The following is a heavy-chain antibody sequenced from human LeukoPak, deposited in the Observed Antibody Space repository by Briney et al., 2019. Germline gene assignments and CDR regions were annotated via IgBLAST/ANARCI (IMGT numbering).Heavy chain of an antibody. D-gene: IGHD4-11*01. Sequence: SDTLSLTCTVSGGSISSGSYYWSWIRQPAGKGLEWIGRIYTSGSTNYNPSLKSRVTISVDTSKNQFSLKLSSVTAADTAVYYCARADYSNQDYWGQGTLVTVSS. CDR2: IYTSGST. V-gene: IGHV4-61*02. CDR3: ARADYSNQDY. CDR1: GGSISSGSYY. J-gene: IGHJ4*02.